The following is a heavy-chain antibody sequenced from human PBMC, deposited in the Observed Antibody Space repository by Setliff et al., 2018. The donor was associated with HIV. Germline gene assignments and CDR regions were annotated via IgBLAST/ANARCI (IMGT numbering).Heavy chain of an antibody. Sequence: GGSLRLSCTASGFTFSNYWMHWVRQAPGQGLVWVARIKTDGSITTYADSVKGRFTISRDNAKNTVYLQMNSLRAEDTAVYYCVRDPDYFEASGYYPLDFWGQGISVTVSS. CDR1: GFTFSNYW. J-gene: IGHJ4*02. D-gene: IGHD3-22*01. V-gene: IGHV3-74*03. CDR3: VRDPDYFEASGYYPLDF. CDR2: IKTDGSIT.